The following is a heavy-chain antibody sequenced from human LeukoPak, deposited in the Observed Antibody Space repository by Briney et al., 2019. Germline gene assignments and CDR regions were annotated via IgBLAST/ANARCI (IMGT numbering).Heavy chain of an antibody. J-gene: IGHJ4*02. CDR2: IIPIFGTA. V-gene: IGHV1-69*13. Sequence: GASVKVSCKASGYTVTNYYLHWVRQAPGQGLEWMGEIIPIFGTANYAQKFQGRVTITADESTSTAYMELSSLRSEDTAVYYCARGSRFGDYVGGSAYWGQGTLVTVSS. CDR3: ARGSRFGDYVGGSAY. D-gene: IGHD4-17*01. CDR1: GYTVTNYY.